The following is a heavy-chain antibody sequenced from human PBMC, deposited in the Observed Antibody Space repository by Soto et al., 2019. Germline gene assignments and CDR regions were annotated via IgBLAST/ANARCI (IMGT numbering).Heavy chain of an antibody. CDR1: GLTFSKTW. V-gene: IGHV3-7*04. J-gene: IGHJ4*02. D-gene: IGHD4-17*01. CDR2: IKGDGSEK. Sequence: EVQLVESGGGLVQPGGSLRLSCVASGLTFSKTWMTWARQTPGKGLEWVANIKGDGSEKYYVDSVKGRFAISRDNAKNSLYLQMNSLRDDATAVYYCGGGGLLDGDGGLTYWGQGTLVTVSS. CDR3: GGGGLLDGDGGLTY.